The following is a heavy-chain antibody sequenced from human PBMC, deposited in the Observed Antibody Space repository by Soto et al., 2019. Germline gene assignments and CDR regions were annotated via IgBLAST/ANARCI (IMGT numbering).Heavy chain of an antibody. CDR3: ARTGYCSGGSCYSGHYFDY. J-gene: IGHJ4*02. CDR2: IWNDGSNK. Sequence: GGSLRLSCAASGFTFSSYGMHWVRQAPGKGLEWVAVIWNDGSNKYYADSVKGRFTITRDNSKNTLYLQMNSLRAEDTAVYYCARTGYCSGGSCYSGHYFDYWGQGTLVTVSS. D-gene: IGHD2-15*01. V-gene: IGHV3-33*01. CDR1: GFTFSSYG.